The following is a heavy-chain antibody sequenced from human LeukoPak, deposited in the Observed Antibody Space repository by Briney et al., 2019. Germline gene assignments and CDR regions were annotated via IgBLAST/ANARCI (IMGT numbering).Heavy chain of an antibody. CDR1: GYTFTGYY. Sequence: ASVKVSCKASGYTFTGYYMHWVRQAPGQGLEWMGRINPNSGGTNYAQKFQGRVTMTRDTSISTAYMELSRLRSEDTAVYYCARDKRLLWFGELSNWFDPWGQGTLVTVSS. V-gene: IGHV1-2*06. D-gene: IGHD3-10*01. J-gene: IGHJ5*02. CDR2: INPNSGGT. CDR3: ARDKRLLWFGELSNWFDP.